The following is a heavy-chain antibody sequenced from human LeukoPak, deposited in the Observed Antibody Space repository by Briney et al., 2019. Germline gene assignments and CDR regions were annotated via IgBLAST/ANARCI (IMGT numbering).Heavy chain of an antibody. V-gene: IGHV3-30*02. D-gene: IGHD3-10*01. Sequence: GGSLRLSCAASGFTFSSYGMHWVRQAPGKGLEWVAFIRYDGSNKYYADSVKGRFTISRDNSKNTLYLQMNSLRAEDTAVYYCAKALGSGTPFDYWGQGSLVTVSS. CDR2: IRYDGSNK. J-gene: IGHJ4*02. CDR3: AKALGSGTPFDY. CDR1: GFTFSSYG.